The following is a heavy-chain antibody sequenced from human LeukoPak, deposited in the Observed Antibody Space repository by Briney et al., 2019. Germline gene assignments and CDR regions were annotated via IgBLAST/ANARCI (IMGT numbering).Heavy chain of an antibody. V-gene: IGHV3-23*01. CDR3: GIRDTSDYYVF. J-gene: IGHJ4*02. CDR2: TGSNGVT. Sequence: AGGSLRLSCTGSGFTFRTYAFSWARQAPGKGLEWVSATGSNGVTYYADSVKGRFTISRDNSKNALYLQMNGLRADDTAVYYCGIRDTSDYYVFWGQGTLVTVSS. CDR1: GFTFRTYA. D-gene: IGHD3-22*01.